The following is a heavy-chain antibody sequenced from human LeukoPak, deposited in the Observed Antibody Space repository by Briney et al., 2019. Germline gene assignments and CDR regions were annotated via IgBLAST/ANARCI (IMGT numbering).Heavy chain of an antibody. V-gene: IGHV3-21*04. Sequence: SGGSLRLSCAASGFTFSSYSMNWVRQAPGKGLEWVSSISSSSSYIYYADSVKGRFTISRDNSKNTLYLQMNGLRAEDTAVYYCAKDSAKKYDDYWGQGTLVTVSS. D-gene: IGHD2/OR15-2a*01. J-gene: IGHJ4*02. CDR1: GFTFSSYS. CDR3: AKDSAKKYDDY. CDR2: ISSSSSYI.